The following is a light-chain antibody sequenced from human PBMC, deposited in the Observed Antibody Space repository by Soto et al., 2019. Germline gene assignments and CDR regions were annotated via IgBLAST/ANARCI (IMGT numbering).Light chain of an antibody. J-gene: IGKJ1*01. CDR2: AAS. CDR3: QQTYSTPRT. V-gene: IGKV1-39*01. Sequence: DIQMTQSPSSLSASVGDRVTLTCRASQSISSYLNWYQQEPGKAPKLLIYAASTLQRGVPSKYTGSGSGTDFTLTISSLQPEDFSTYYCQQTYSTPRTFGQRTKLEIK. CDR1: QSISSY.